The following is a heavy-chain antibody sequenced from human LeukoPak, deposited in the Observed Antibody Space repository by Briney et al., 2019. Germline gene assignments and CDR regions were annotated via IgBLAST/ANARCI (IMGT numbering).Heavy chain of an antibody. CDR2: MNPNSGNT. Sequence: ASVKVSCKASGYTFTSYDINWVGQATGQGLEWMGWMNPNSGNTGYAQKFQGRVTMTRNTSISTAYMELSSLRSEDTAVYYCARGRGSKGFGQIYYYYGMDVWGQGTTVTVSS. J-gene: IGHJ6*02. V-gene: IGHV1-8*01. CDR1: GYTFTSYD. CDR3: ARGRGSKGFGQIYYYYGMDV. D-gene: IGHD3-10*01.